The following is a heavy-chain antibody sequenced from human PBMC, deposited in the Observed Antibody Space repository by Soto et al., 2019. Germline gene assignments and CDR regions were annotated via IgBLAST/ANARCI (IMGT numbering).Heavy chain of an antibody. Sequence: GASVKVSCKASGGTFTSYGISWVRQAPGQGLEWMGWISAYNGNTNYAQKLQGRVTMTTDTSTSTAYMELRSLRSDDTAVYYCARDLAQMVRGVTDYWGQGTLVTVSS. J-gene: IGHJ4*02. CDR2: ISAYNGNT. V-gene: IGHV1-18*01. CDR3: ARDLAQMVRGVTDY. CDR1: GGTFTSYG. D-gene: IGHD3-10*01.